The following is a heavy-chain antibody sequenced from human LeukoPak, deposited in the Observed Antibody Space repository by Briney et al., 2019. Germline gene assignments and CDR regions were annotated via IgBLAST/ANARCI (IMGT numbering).Heavy chain of an antibody. CDR3: AKGITVIPSFYFDY. CDR1: GGSISSYY. D-gene: IGHD2-21*01. Sequence: SETLSLTCTVSGGSISSYYWSWIRQPAGEGLEWIGRLHTSGSTHYNPSLRSRVTMSVDTSKNQFSLKLSSVTAADTAVYYCAKGITVIPSFYFDYWGQGTLVTVSS. CDR2: LHTSGST. J-gene: IGHJ4*02. V-gene: IGHV4-4*07.